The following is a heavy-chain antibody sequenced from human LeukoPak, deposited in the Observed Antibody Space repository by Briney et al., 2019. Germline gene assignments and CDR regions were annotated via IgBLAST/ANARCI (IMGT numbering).Heavy chain of an antibody. V-gene: IGHV3-53*04. J-gene: IGHJ6*02. CDR2: IYSGGST. CDR3: ARVRCSSTSCYRGYYGMDV. D-gene: IGHD2-2*01. Sequence: GGSLRLSCAASGFTVSSNYMSWVRQAPGKGLEWVSVIYSGGSTYYADSVKGRFTISRHNSKNTLYLQMNSLRAEDTAVYYCARVRCSSTSCYRGYYGMDVWGQGTTVTVS. CDR1: GFTVSSNY.